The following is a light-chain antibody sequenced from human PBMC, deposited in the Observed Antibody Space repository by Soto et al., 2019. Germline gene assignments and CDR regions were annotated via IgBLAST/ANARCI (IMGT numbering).Light chain of an antibody. Sequence: QSVLTQPASVSGSPGQSITISCTGTSSDVGGYNYVSWYQQHPGKATKLMIYDVSNRPSGVSNHFSGSKSGNTASLTISGLQAEDEADYYCSSYTSSSTLGYVFGTGTKVTVL. CDR3: SSYTSSSTLGYV. J-gene: IGLJ1*01. CDR1: SSDVGGYNY. V-gene: IGLV2-14*01. CDR2: DVS.